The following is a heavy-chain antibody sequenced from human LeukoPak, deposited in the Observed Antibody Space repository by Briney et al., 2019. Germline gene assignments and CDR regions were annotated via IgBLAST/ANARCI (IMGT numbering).Heavy chain of an antibody. D-gene: IGHD3-10*01. V-gene: IGHV4-38-2*01. CDR2: IYHSGST. CDR3: ARKSWFGELLFDY. CDR1: GYSISSGYY. Sequence: SETLSLTCAVSGYSISSGYYWGWTRQPPGKGLEWIGSIYHSGSTYYNPSLKSRVTISVDTSKNQFSLKLSSVTAADTAVYYCARKSWFGELLFDYWGQGTLVTVSS. J-gene: IGHJ4*02.